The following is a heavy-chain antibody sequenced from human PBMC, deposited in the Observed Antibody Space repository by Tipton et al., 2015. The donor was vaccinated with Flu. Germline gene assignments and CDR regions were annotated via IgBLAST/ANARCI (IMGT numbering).Heavy chain of an antibody. V-gene: IGHV3-23*01. CDR2: IVRSGTTT. D-gene: IGHD2-21*01. CDR3: ARQLGGGDCY. J-gene: IGHJ4*02. Sequence: GSLRLSCTASGITFSSYAMSWVRQAPGKGLEWVSSIVRSGTTTYYADSVKGRFSISRDNSKNTLYLQMNGLRAEDTAVYYCARQLGGGDCYWGQGTLVTVSS. CDR1: GITFSSYA.